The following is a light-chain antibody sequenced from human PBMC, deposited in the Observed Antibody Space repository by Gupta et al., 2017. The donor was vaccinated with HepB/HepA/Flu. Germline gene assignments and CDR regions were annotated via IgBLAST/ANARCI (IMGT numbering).Light chain of an antibody. CDR2: EEI. CDR3: QAWDTSTA. V-gene: IGLV3-1*01. Sequence: SYELTQPPSVSVSPGQTASITCSGDKLGDKFACWYQQKPGQSPVLVIYEEIKRPSWIPERFSGSNSGNTATLTISGTQALDEAVYYGQAWDTSTAFGGGTKLTVL. CDR1: KLGDKF. J-gene: IGLJ2*01.